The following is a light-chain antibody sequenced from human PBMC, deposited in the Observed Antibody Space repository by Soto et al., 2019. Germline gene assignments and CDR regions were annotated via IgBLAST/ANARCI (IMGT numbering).Light chain of an antibody. CDR1: QSIGTW. Sequence: DIQLTQSPSTLSASVGDRITITGRASQSIGTWLAWYQHRPGEGPKLLIHDASSLESGVPSRFSGSGSATEFSLTISSLESGDSGTYHCQQYATYAPSTFGQGAKVEFK. CDR3: QQYATYAPST. CDR2: DAS. V-gene: IGKV1-5*01. J-gene: IGKJ1*01.